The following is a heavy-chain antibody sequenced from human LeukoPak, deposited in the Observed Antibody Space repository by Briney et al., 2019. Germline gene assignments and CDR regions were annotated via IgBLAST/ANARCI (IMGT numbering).Heavy chain of an antibody. D-gene: IGHD6-19*01. CDR1: GYTFTGYY. J-gene: IGHJ4*02. CDR3: AKEGSSGWVPNY. V-gene: IGHV1-2*02. CDR2: INPNNGDT. Sequence: ASVKVSCKASGYTFTGYYIHWVRQAPGQGLEWMGWINPNNGDTNSAQKFQGRVTMTRDTSISTVYMELSRLRSDDTAVYYCAKEGSSGWVPNYWGQGTLVTVSS.